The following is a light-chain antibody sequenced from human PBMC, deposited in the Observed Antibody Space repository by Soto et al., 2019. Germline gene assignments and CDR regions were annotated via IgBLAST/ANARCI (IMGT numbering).Light chain of an antibody. Sequence: EIVLTKSPATLSLSPGAIATLSCSASQSVTNYLDWYQQKPGQAPRLLIYAASNRATGIPARFSGSGSRADFTLTISSLEPEDFGVYYCQQRSNWPFTVGPGTKVD. CDR3: QQRSNWPFT. V-gene: IGKV3-11*01. CDR1: QSVTNY. J-gene: IGKJ3*01. CDR2: AAS.